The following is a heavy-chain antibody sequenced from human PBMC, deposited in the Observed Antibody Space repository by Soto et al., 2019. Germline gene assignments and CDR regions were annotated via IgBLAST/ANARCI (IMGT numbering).Heavy chain of an antibody. CDR1: AFTFSGRS. D-gene: IGHD3-10*01. CDR2: IDKVGTDS. V-gene: IGHV3-74*01. Sequence: EVQLVESGGGLVQPGGSLRLSCAASAFTFSGRSVHWVRQAPGKGLVWVSGIDKVGTDSTYADSVKGRFTSSRDNDKNTVYLQMNSLRVDARAVYYCARGWFGPDVWGKGTTVTVSS. J-gene: IGHJ6*03. CDR3: ARGWFGPDV.